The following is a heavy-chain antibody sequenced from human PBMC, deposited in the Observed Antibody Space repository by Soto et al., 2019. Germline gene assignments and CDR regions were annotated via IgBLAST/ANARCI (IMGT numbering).Heavy chain of an antibody. V-gene: IGHV4-59*01. CDR1: GGSISSYY. J-gene: IGHJ4*02. CDR2: IYYSGST. Sequence: PSETLSLTCTVSGGSISSYYWSWIRQPPGKGLEWIGYIYYSGSTNYNPSLKSRVTISVDTSKNQFSLKLSSLTAADTAVYYCARARIAAAGTAPFFFDYWGQGTLVTVSS. CDR3: ARARIAAAGTAPFFFDY. D-gene: IGHD6-13*01.